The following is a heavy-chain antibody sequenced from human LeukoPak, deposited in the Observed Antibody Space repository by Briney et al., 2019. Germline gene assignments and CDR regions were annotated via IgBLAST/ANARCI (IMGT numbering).Heavy chain of an antibody. D-gene: IGHD1-26*01. CDR2: IGADSANT. CDR1: GYPFTSNG. CDR3: ARDVLGATCGFDF. V-gene: IGHV1-18*01. Sequence: ASVKVSCKASGYPFTSNGISWMRQAPGQGLEWMGWIGADSANTKYAQKLQGRVTMTADTSTTTVYMELRSLRSDDTALYYCARDVLGATCGFDFWGQGTLVTVSS. J-gene: IGHJ4*02.